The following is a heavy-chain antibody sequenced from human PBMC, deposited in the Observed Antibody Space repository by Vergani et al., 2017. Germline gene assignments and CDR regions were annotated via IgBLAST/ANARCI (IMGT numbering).Heavy chain of an antibody. CDR3: AKWDYDLPYYCMDV. Sequence: EVQLVESGGGLVQPGRSLRLSCAASGFTFDDYAMHWVRQAPGKGLEWVSGISWNSGSIGYADSVKGRFTISRDNSKNTLYLQMNSLRAEDTAVYYCAKWDYDLPYYCMDVWGQGTTVTVSS. V-gene: IGHV3-9*01. J-gene: IGHJ6*02. CDR2: ISWNSGSI. CDR1: GFTFDDYA. D-gene: IGHD3-3*01.